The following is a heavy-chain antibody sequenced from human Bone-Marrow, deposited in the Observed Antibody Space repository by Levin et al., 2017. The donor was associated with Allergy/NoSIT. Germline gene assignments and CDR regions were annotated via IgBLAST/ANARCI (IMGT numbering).Heavy chain of an antibody. CDR3: ARDVGGNYYYGMDV. CDR1: GGSISSGDYY. J-gene: IGHJ6*02. V-gene: IGHV4-30-4*01. CDR2: IYYSGST. Sequence: LRLSCTVSGGSISSGDYYWSWIRQPPGKGLEWIGYIYYSGSTYYNPSLKSRVTISVDTSKNQFSLKLSSVTAADTAVYYCARDVGGNYYYGMDVWGQGTTVTVSS.